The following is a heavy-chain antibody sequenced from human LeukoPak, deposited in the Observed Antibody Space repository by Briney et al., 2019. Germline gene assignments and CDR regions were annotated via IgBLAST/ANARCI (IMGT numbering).Heavy chain of an antibody. CDR3: ARDGYYYGSGSYLFDY. CDR2: INRSGST. CDR1: GGSFSGYY. D-gene: IGHD3-10*01. Sequence: SETLSLTCAVYGGSFSGYYWSWIRQPPGKGLEWIGEINRSGSTNYNPSLKSRVTISVDTSKNQFSLKLSSVTAADTAVYYCARDGYYYGSGSYLFDYWGQGTLVTVSS. J-gene: IGHJ4*02. V-gene: IGHV4-34*01.